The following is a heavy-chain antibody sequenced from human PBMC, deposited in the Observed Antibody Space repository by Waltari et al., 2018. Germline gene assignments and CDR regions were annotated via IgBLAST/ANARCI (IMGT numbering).Heavy chain of an antibody. CDR1: GFTFSSYA. V-gene: IGHV3-30-3*01. CDR3: ARDPEWLLSGYYFDY. CDR2: ISYEGSNK. Sequence: QVQLVESGGGVVQPGRSLRLSCAASGFTFSSYAMHWVRQAPGKGLEWVAVISYEGSNKYYADSVKGRFTISRDNSKNTLYLQMNSLRAEDTAVYYCARDPEWLLSGYYFDYWGQGTLVTVSS. J-gene: IGHJ4*02. D-gene: IGHD3-3*01.